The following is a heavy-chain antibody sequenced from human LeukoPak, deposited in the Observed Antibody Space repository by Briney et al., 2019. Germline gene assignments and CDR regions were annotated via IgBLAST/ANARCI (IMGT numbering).Heavy chain of an antibody. J-gene: IGHJ4*02. CDR1: GFTFSSYA. D-gene: IGHD3-9*01. Sequence: GGPLRLSCAASGFTFSSYAMSWVRQAPGKGLEWVSGVTGTGSSTYYADSVKGRFTISRDNSKNMLYLQIDSLRDEDTAVYYCAKLTQTLDYWGQGTLVTVSS. CDR3: AKLTQTLDY. CDR2: VTGTGSST. V-gene: IGHV3-23*01.